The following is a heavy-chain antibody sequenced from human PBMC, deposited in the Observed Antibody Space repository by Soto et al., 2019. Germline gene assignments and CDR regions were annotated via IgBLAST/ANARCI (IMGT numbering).Heavy chain of an antibody. V-gene: IGHV1-46*03. Sequence: QVQLVQSGAEVKKPGASVKVSCKASGYTFTSYYMHWVRQAPGQGLEWMGIINPSGGSTSYAQKFQGRVTMTRDTSTSTVYMELSSLRSEDTAVYYCARGYCSSTSCDVRGNWFDPWGQGTLVTVSS. CDR1: GYTFTSYY. D-gene: IGHD2-2*01. J-gene: IGHJ5*02. CDR3: ARGYCSSTSCDVRGNWFDP. CDR2: INPSGGST.